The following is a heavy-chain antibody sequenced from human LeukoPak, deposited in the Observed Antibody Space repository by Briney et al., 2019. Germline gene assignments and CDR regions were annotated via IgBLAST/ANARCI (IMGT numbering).Heavy chain of an antibody. J-gene: IGHJ5*02. CDR1: GYTFTSYG. Sequence: ASVKVSCKASGYTFTSYGISWLRQAPGQGPEWMGWISAYNGNTNYAQRLQGRVTMTTDTSTSTAYMELRSLRSDDTAVYYCARDQYCSGGSCYSFQWFDPWGQGTLVTVSS. D-gene: IGHD2-15*01. CDR2: ISAYNGNT. CDR3: ARDQYCSGGSCYSFQWFDP. V-gene: IGHV1-18*01.